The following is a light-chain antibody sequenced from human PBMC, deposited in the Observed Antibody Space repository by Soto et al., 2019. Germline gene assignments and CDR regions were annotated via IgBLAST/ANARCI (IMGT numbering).Light chain of an antibody. J-gene: IGKJ4*01. CDR1: QGIRVD. Sequence: AIQMTQSPSSLSASVGDRVTITCRASQGIRVDLGWYQLKPGQAPKLLIYTASNLHSGVPSRFSGSGSGTDFTLTINSLQPEDFATYYCLQEYNYPLTFGGGTRVEIK. CDR2: TAS. CDR3: LQEYNYPLT. V-gene: IGKV1-6*01.